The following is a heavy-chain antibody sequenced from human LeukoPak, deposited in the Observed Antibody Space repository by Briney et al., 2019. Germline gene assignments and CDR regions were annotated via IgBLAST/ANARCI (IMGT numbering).Heavy chain of an antibody. CDR1: GYTFTGYY. CDR2: INPKSGDT. J-gene: IGHJ4*02. D-gene: IGHD5-18*01. CDR3: ARVRRTRGYSYALDN. Sequence: GSVKVSCKASGYTFTGYYIHWVRQAPGQGLEWMAWINPKSGDTNSAQKFQGRVAMTSDTSISTAYMELNRLTSDDTAVYYCARVRRTRGYSYALDNWGQGSLVTVSS. V-gene: IGHV1-2*02.